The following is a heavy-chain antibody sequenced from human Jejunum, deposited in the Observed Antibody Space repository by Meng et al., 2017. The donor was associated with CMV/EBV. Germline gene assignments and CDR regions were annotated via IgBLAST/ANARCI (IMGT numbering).Heavy chain of an antibody. CDR3: ARGYNYNMDV. CDR2: INSDGSST. Sequence: CAASGFTFRRYWMHWVRQAPGKGPVWVSRINSDGSSTSCAESVQGRFTISRDNAKNTLYLQMNSLRAEDTAVYCYARGYNYNMDVWGQGTTVTVSS. CDR1: GFTFRRYW. J-gene: IGHJ6*02. V-gene: IGHV3-74*01.